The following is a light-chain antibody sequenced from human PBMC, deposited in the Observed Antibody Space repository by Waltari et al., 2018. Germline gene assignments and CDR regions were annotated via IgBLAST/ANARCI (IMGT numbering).Light chain of an antibody. V-gene: IGLV2-11*01. CDR3: CSYAGGSYV. CDR1: SSDIGGYDY. Sequence: QSALPQPRSVSGSPGQSVTISCTGTSSDIGGYDYVSWYQQHPGKAPKLFIYDVPTRPSGVPDRFSGSRSGTTASLTISGLQPEDEADYYCCSYAGGSYVFGTGTKVTVL. J-gene: IGLJ1*01. CDR2: DVP.